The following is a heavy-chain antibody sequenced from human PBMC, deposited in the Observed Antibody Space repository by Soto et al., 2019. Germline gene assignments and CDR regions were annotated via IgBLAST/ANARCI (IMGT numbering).Heavy chain of an antibody. V-gene: IGHV3-23*01. CDR2: ISASGISQ. CDR3: AKDTHNISPYYLDY. D-gene: IGHD3-3*02. Sequence: GGSLRLSCAASGFTFTSCAMGWVRQPPGKGLKWVSAISASGISQFYADSVKGRFTISRDNSKKTVYLQMNSLRADDTAVYYCAKDTHNISPYYLDYWGPGTLVTVSS. CDR1: GFTFTSCA. J-gene: IGHJ4*02.